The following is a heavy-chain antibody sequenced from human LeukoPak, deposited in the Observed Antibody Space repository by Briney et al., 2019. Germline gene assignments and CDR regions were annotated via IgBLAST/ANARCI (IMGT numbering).Heavy chain of an antibody. V-gene: IGHV3-21*01. CDR3: ARGGPGVVVPAAIDI. CDR1: GFTFSSYS. Sequence: PGGSLRLSCAASGFTFSSYSMNWVRQAPGKGLEWVSSISSSSSYIYYADSVKGRFTISRDNAKNSLHLQMNSLRAEDTAVYYCARGGPGVVVPAAIDIWGQGTMVTVSS. CDR2: ISSSSSYI. J-gene: IGHJ3*02. D-gene: IGHD2-2*01.